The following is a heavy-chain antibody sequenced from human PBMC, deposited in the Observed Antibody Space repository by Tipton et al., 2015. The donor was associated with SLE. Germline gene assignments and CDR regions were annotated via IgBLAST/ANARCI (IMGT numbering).Heavy chain of an antibody. CDR2: IYYIGST. CDR1: GGSISSYY. Sequence: TLSLTCTVSGGSISSYYWSWIRQPPGKGLEWIGYIYYIGSTNYNPSLKRRVTISVDTSKNQFSLKLSSVTAADTAVYYCAREALYYYYMDVWGKGTTVTVSS. CDR3: AREALYYYYMDV. J-gene: IGHJ6*03. V-gene: IGHV4-59*12.